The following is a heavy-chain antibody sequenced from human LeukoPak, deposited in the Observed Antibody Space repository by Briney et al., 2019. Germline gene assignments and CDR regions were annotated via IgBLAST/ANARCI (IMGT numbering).Heavy chain of an antibody. CDR1: GFTFSSYA. Sequence: GGSLRLSCAASGFTFSSYAMSWVRQAPGKGLEWVSAISGSGGSTYYADSVKGRFTISRDNSKNTLYLQMNSLRAEDTAVYYCARDTEFLGYSSSSGWFDPWGQGTLVTVSS. CDR2: ISGSGGST. D-gene: IGHD6-6*01. CDR3: ARDTEFLGYSSSSGWFDP. V-gene: IGHV3-23*01. J-gene: IGHJ5*02.